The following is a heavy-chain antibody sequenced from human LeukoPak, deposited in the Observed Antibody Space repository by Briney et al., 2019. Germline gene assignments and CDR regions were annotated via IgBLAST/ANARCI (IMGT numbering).Heavy chain of an antibody. Sequence: GGSLRLSCAASGFTVSSNYMSWVRQAPGKGLEWVSVIYSGGSTYYADSVKGRFTISRDNSKNTLYLQMNSLRAEDTAVYYCAREKQLVHSFDIWGQGTMVTVSS. V-gene: IGHV3-66*01. J-gene: IGHJ3*02. CDR1: GFTVSSNY. CDR2: IYSGGST. D-gene: IGHD6-6*01. CDR3: AREKQLVHSFDI.